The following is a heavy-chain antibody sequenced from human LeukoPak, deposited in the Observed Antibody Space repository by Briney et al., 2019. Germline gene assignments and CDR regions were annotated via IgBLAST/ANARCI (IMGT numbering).Heavy chain of an antibody. Sequence: SETLSLTCTVSGGSISSYYWSWIRQPPGKGLEWIGYIYYSGSTNYNPSLKSRVTISLDTSKNQFSLKVGSMTAADTAVYYCARAGGYGLIDYWGRGTMVTVSS. V-gene: IGHV4-59*12. J-gene: IGHJ4*02. D-gene: IGHD5-18*01. CDR1: GGSISSYY. CDR2: IYYSGST. CDR3: ARAGGYGLIDY.